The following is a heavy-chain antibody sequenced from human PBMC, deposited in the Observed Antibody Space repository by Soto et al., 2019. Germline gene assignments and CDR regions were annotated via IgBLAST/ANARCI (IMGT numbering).Heavy chain of an antibody. CDR3: ATPSREWRDYYYYGMDV. CDR1: GFLFSSYS. D-gene: IGHD3-3*01. J-gene: IGHJ6*02. CDR2: ISSSGVDI. V-gene: IGHV3-21*02. Sequence: EVQLMESGGGVVKPGGSLRLSCAASGFLFSSYSVNWVRQAPGKGLEWVASISSSGVDIYYGDSVKGRFTISRDNARNSLYLQMNSLRAEDTAVYYCATPSREWRDYYYYGMDVWGQGTTVTV.